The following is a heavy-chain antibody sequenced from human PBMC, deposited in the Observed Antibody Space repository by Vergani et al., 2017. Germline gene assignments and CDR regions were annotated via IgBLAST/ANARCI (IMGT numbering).Heavy chain of an antibody. J-gene: IGHJ6*02. Sequence: VQLVESGGGVVRPGGSLRLSCAASGFTFDDYGMSWVRQAPGKGLEWVAFIRYDGSNKYYADSVKGRFTISRDNSKNTLYLQMNSLRAEDTAVYYCAKDGGMDVWGQGTTVTVSS. CDR1: GFTFDDYG. CDR2: IRYDGSNK. CDR3: AKDGGMDV. V-gene: IGHV3-30*02.